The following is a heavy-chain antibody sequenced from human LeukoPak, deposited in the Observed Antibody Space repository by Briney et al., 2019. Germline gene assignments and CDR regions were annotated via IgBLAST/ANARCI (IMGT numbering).Heavy chain of an antibody. V-gene: IGHV4-61*08. Sequence: SETLSLTCTVSGDSISSGDYYWSWIRQPPGKGLEWIGYIYYSGSTNYKPSLKSRVTISVDTSKNQFSLKLSSVTAADTAVYYCAREHCSGGSCYSIYYYYYMDVWGKGTTVTVSS. CDR3: AREHCSGGSCYSIYYYYYMDV. CDR2: IYYSGST. D-gene: IGHD2-15*01. J-gene: IGHJ6*03. CDR1: GDSISSGDYY.